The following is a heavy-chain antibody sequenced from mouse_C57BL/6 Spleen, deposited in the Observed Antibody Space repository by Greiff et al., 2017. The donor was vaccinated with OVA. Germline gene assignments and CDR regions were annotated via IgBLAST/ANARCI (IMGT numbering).Heavy chain of an antibody. J-gene: IGHJ2*01. Sequence: EVHLVESGEGLVKPGGSLKLSCAASGSTFSSYAMSWVRQTPEKRLEWVAYISSGGDYIYYADTVKGRFTISRDNARNTLYLQMSSLKSEDTAMYYCTRVGVGYYFDYWGQGTTLTVSS. CDR1: GSTFSSYA. CDR3: TRVGVGYYFDY. D-gene: IGHD2-14*01. V-gene: IGHV5-9-1*02. CDR2: ISSGGDYI.